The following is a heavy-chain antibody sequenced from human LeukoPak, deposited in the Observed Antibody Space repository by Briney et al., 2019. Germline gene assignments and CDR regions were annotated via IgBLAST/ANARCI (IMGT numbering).Heavy chain of an antibody. J-gene: IGHJ4*02. D-gene: IGHD3-3*01. CDR1: GFTFDDYA. CDR2: ISWNSGSI. CDR3: AKDMYYDFWSGPLDY. Sequence: GGSLRLSCAASGFTFDDYAMHWVRHAPGKGLEWVSGISWNSGSIGYADSVKGRFTISRDNAKNSPYLQMNSLRAEDMALYYCAKDMYYDFWSGPLDYWGQGTLVTVSS. V-gene: IGHV3-9*03.